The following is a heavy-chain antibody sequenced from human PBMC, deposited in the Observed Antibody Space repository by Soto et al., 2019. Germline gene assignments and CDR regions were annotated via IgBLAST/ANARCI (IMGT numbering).Heavy chain of an antibody. Sequence: ASVKVSFKASGYTFTSYAIGWVRQAPGQGLEWTGWISAYNGNTNYAQKLQGRVTMTTDTSTSTAYMELRNLRSDDTAVYYCARSRRPMIVVVIGLDPWGQGTLVTVSS. J-gene: IGHJ5*02. CDR3: ARSRRPMIVVVIGLDP. CDR1: GYTFTSYA. D-gene: IGHD3-22*01. V-gene: IGHV1-18*01. CDR2: ISAYNGNT.